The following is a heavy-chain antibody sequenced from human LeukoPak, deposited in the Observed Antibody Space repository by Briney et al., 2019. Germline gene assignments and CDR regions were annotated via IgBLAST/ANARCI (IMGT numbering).Heavy chain of an antibody. J-gene: IGHJ6*02. V-gene: IGHV4-34*01. CDR3: ASIPKKYYYYYYGMDV. CDR1: GGSFSGYY. Sequence: SETLSLTCAVYGGSFSGYYWSWIRQPPGKGLEWIGEINHSGSTNYNPSPKSRVTISVDTSKNQFSLKLSSVTAADTAVYYCASIPKKYYYYYYGMDVWGQGTTVTVSS. CDR2: INHSGST.